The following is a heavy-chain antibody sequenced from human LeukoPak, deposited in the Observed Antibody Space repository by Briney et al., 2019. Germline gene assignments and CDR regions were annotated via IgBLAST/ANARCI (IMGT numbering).Heavy chain of an antibody. CDR3: ARDCGGGSCYGPYDAFHI. CDR1: GFTFSSYE. J-gene: IGHJ3*02. D-gene: IGHD2-15*01. V-gene: IGHV3-48*03. CDR2: ISSSGSTI. Sequence: GGSLTLSCAASGFTFSSYEMNELRPAPGKGLEGVSYISSSGSTIYYADSVKGRFIISRDNAKNSLYLQVNSLRAEDTAVYYCARDCGGGSCYGPYDAFHIWVQGTMVTVCS.